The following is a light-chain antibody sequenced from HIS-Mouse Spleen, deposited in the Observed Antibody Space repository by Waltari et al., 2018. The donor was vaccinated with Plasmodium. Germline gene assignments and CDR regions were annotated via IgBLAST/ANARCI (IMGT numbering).Light chain of an antibody. CDR3: QQYDNLPLT. J-gene: IGKJ4*01. CDR2: DAS. CDR1: QDISNY. V-gene: IGKV1-33*01. Sequence: DIQITQSPTSLSASAGDRGTITCQASQDISNYLNWYQQKPGKAPKLLIYDASTLETGVPSRFSGSGSGTEFTFTISSLQSEDIAAYYCQQYDNLPLTFGGGTKVEIK.